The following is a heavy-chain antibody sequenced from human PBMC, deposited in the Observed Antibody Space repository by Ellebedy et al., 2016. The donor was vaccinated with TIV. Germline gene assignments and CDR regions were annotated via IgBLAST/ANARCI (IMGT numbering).Heavy chain of an antibody. V-gene: IGHV3-66*01. CDR1: GLTVSSNY. J-gene: IGHJ6*02. CDR3: ARVRGRSESYAMDV. Sequence: PGGSLRLSCAASGLTVSSNYMNWVRQAPGKGLEWVSVSYSDGRTYFADSVKGRFTVSRDITRDTLYLQMNSLRAEDTAVYFCARVRGRSESYAMDVWGQGTTVTVSS. CDR2: SYSDGRT.